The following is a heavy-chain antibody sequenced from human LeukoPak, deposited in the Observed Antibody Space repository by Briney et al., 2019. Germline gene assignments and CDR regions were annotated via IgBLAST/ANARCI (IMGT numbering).Heavy chain of an antibody. D-gene: IGHD3-3*01. V-gene: IGHV1-46*01. CDR2: INPSGGST. Sequence: ASVKVSCKASGYTFTSYYMHWVRQAPGRGLEWMGIINPSGGSTSYAQKFQGRVTMTRDTSTSTVYMELSSLRSEDTAVYYCARDRGQLRFLEWLFDYWGQGTLVTVSS. CDR1: GYTFTSYY. CDR3: ARDRGQLRFLEWLFDY. J-gene: IGHJ4*02.